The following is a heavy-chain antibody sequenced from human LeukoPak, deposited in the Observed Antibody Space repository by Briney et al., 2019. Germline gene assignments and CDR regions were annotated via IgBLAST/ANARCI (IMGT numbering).Heavy chain of an antibody. CDR3: ARGVIGYRDAFDI. CDR2: IKEDGSEK. V-gene: IGHV3-7*05. D-gene: IGHD5-12*01. CDR1: RFTLNRYW. Sequence: PGGSLRLSCAASRFTLNRYWMSWVRQARGKGLEWVANIKEDGSEKNYVDSMKGRITISRDNAKNSLYLQMNSLRVEDMAVYYCARGVIGYRDAFDIWGQGAMVTVSS. J-gene: IGHJ3*02.